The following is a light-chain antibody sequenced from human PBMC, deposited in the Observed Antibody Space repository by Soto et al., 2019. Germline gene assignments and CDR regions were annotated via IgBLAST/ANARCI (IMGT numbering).Light chain of an antibody. CDR2: AAS. CDR3: QQSYSIPGT. J-gene: IGKJ1*01. V-gene: IGKV1-39*01. Sequence: DIQMTQSPSSLSASVGDRVTITCRASQSISSYLNWHQQKPGKAPNLLIYAASSLQSGVPSRFSGSGSGTDFTLTISSLQPEDFATYYCQQSYSIPGTFGQGTKVEIK. CDR1: QSISSY.